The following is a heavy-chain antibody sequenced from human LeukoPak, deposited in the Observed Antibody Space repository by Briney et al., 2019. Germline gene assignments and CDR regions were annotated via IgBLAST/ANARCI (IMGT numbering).Heavy chain of an antibody. CDR1: GGSIPISTYY. V-gene: IGHV4-39*07. J-gene: IGHJ4*02. Sequence: SETLSLTCTVSGGSIPISTYYWGWVRQPPGKGLEWIGSIYYSGTTKYNPSLKSRVTISVDNSNNKFSLRLSSVTAADTAVYYCAGDQYYYDSSGYSLYDYWGQGTLVTVSS. CDR3: AGDQYYYDSSGYSLYDY. CDR2: IYYSGTT. D-gene: IGHD3-22*01.